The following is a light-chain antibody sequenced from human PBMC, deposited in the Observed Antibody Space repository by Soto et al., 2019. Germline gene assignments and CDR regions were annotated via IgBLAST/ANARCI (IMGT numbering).Light chain of an antibody. Sequence: VVMTQTPLSLSVTPGQPATMSCKSSQTLLHTDGKTYLYWYLQKPGQSPQLLIYEVSSRFSGVSDRFTGSGSGTDFTLKISRVEADDVGIYYCMQSIEPPFTFGPGTRVDIK. V-gene: IGKV2D-29*02. CDR2: EVS. J-gene: IGKJ3*01. CDR1: QTLLHTDGKTY. CDR3: MQSIEPPFT.